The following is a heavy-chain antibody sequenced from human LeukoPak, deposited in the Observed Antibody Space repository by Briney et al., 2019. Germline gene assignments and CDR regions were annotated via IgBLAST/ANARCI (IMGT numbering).Heavy chain of an antibody. J-gene: IGHJ5*02. CDR2: IYHSGST. CDR3: ARTYCSSTSCELFDP. CDR1: GGSISSGGYS. V-gene: IGHV4-30-2*01. D-gene: IGHD2-2*01. Sequence: PSETLSLTCAVSGGSISSGGYSWSWIRQPPGKGLEWIGYIYHSGSTYYNPSLKSRVTISVDRSKNQFSLKLSPVTAADTAVYYCARTYCSSTSCELFDPWGQGTLVTVSS.